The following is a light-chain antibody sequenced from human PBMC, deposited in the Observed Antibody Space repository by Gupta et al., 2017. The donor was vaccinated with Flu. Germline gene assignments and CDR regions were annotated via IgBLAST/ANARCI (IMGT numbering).Light chain of an antibody. CDR1: QSISGY. CDR2: AAS. J-gene: IGKJ1*01. Sequence: DIKMTSPPSSLSASVGDRVTITCRASQSISGYFNWYQQKPGKAPKLLIYAASRLQSGVPSRFSGSGTGTDFTLTISRRQPVDFATYYCEQRDSTPDTFGQGTKVEIK. V-gene: IGKV1-39*01. CDR3: EQRDSTPDT.